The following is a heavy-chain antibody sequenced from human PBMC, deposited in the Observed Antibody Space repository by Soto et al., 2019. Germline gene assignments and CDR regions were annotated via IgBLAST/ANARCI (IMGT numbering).Heavy chain of an antibody. J-gene: IGHJ4*02. CDR3: ARGGADSSGSFDY. V-gene: IGHV4-30-2*01. CDR1: GGSISSGGYS. Sequence: QLQLQESGSGLVKPSQTLSLTCAVSGGSISSGGYSWSWIRQPPGKGLEWIGYIYHSGSTYYNPSPKSRVTISVDRSKNHFSLKLSAVTAADTAVYYCARGGADSSGSFDYWGQGTLVTVSS. CDR2: IYHSGST. D-gene: IGHD3-22*01.